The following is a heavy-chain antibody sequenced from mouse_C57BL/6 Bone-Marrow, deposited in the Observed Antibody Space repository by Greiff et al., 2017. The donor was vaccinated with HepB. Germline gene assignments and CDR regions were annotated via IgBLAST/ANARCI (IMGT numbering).Heavy chain of an antibody. J-gene: IGHJ1*03. V-gene: IGHV5-15*01. D-gene: IGHD2-4*01. Sequence: EVQLVESGGGLVQPGGSLKLSCAASGFTFSDYGMAWVRQAPRKGPEWVAFISNLAYSIYYADTVTGRFTISRENAKNTLYLEMSSLRSEDTAMYYCARRATMIPHWYFDVWGTGTTVTVSS. CDR2: ISNLAYSI. CDR1: GFTFSDYG. CDR3: ARRATMIPHWYFDV.